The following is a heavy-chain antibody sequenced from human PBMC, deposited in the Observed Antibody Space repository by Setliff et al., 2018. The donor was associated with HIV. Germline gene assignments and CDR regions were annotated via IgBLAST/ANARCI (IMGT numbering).Heavy chain of an antibody. CDR2: INHSGST. CDR1: GGSFSSYY. CDR3: ARERSLITNRRYFDS. V-gene: IGHV4-34*01. Sequence: ETLSLTCAVYGGSFSSYYWSWIRQPPGKGLEWIGKINHSGSTNYNPSLKSRVTISVDTSKNQFSLKVSSVTAADTAVYYCARERSLITNRRYFDSWGQGTLVTVSS. D-gene: IGHD1-1*01. J-gene: IGHJ4*02.